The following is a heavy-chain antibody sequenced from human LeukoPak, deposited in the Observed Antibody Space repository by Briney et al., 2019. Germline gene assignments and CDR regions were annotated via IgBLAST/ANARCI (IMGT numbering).Heavy chain of an antibody. CDR1: GFTVSSNY. J-gene: IGHJ3*02. D-gene: IGHD6-19*01. CDR2: IYNGGST. CDR3: ARESSGWAAFDI. Sequence: PGGSLRLSCAASGFTVSSNYMNWVRQAPGRGLEWVSLIYNGGSTYYADSVRGRFTVSRDNSKNTLYLQLYNLRGEDTAVYYCARESSGWAAFDIWGQGTMVTVSS. V-gene: IGHV3-53*01.